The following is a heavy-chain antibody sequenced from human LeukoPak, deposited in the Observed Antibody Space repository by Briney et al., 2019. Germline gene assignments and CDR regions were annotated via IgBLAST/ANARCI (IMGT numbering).Heavy chain of an antibody. CDR2: IIPIFGTA. CDR1: GGTFSSYA. V-gene: IGHV1-69*06. J-gene: IGHJ3*02. Sequence: SVKVSCKASGGTFSSYAISWVRQAPGQGLEWMGGIIPIFGTANYAQMFQGRVTITADKSTSTAYMELSSLRSEDTAVYYCASSGSGWVVSPSSIWGQGTMVTVSS. CDR3: ASSGSGWVVSPSSI. D-gene: IGHD6-19*01.